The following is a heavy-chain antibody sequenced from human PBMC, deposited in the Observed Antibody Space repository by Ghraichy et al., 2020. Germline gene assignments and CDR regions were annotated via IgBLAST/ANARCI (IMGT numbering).Heavy chain of an antibody. J-gene: IGHJ4*02. Sequence: SETLSLTCTLSGGSISSYYCSWIRQPPGKGLEWIGYIYYSGSTNYNPSLKSRVTISVDTSKNQFSLKLSSVTAADTAVYYCARVGWNGGIDYWGQGTLVTVSS. V-gene: IGHV4-59*01. D-gene: IGHD1-1*01. CDR2: IYYSGST. CDR3: ARVGWNGGIDY. CDR1: GGSISSYY.